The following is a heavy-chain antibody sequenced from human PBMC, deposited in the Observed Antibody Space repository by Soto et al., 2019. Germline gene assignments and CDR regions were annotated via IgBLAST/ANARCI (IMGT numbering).Heavy chain of an antibody. J-gene: IGHJ6*02. CDR3: ARVATYLRTYYYYGMDV. CDR1: GGTFSSYA. Sequence: SVKVSCKASGGTFSSYAISWVRQAPGQGLEWMGGIIPIFGTANYAQKFQGRVTITADESTSTAYMGLSSLRSEDTAVYYCARVATYLRTYYYYGMDVWGQGTTVTVSS. D-gene: IGHD5-12*01. V-gene: IGHV1-69*13. CDR2: IIPIFGTA.